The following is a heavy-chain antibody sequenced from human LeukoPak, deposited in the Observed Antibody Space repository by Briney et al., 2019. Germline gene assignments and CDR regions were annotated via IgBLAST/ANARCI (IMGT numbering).Heavy chain of an antibody. J-gene: IGHJ4*02. V-gene: IGHV4-4*07. D-gene: IGHD2-2*01. CDR2: IYTSGST. Sequence: SSETLSLTCTVSGGSISSYYWSWIRQPTGKGLEWIGRIYTSGSTNYNPSLKSRVTISVDTSKNQFSLKLSSVTAADTAVYYCARSQYCSSTSCYPSPGYWGQGTLVTVSS. CDR3: ARSQYCSSTSCYPSPGY. CDR1: GGSISSYY.